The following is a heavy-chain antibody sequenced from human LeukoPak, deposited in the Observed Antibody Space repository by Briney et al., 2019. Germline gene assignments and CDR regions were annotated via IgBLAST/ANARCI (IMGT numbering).Heavy chain of an antibody. Sequence: SETLSLTCAVYGGSFSGHYWSWIRQPPGTGLEWVGEINHSGNTNYNPSLKSRVTISVDTSKNQFSLKLSSVTAADTAVYYCASRGGYKFRFTDYYYYYMDVWGNGTTVTVSS. CDR1: GGSFSGHY. D-gene: IGHD5-24*01. V-gene: IGHV4-34*01. J-gene: IGHJ6*03. CDR3: ASRGGYKFRFTDYYYYYMDV. CDR2: INHSGNT.